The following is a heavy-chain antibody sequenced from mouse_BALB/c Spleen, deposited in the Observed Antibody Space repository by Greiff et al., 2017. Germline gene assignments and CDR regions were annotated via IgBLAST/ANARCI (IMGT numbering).Heavy chain of an antibody. Sequence: EVQGVESGPELVKPGASVKISCKASGYSFTGYYMHWVKQSHVKSLEWIGRINPYNGATSYNQNFKDKASLTVDKSSSTAYMELHSLTSEDSAVYYCARGNYFDYWGQGTTLTVSS. V-gene: IGHV1-31*01. CDR3: ARGNYFDY. CDR2: INPYNGAT. CDR1: GYSFTGYY. J-gene: IGHJ2*01.